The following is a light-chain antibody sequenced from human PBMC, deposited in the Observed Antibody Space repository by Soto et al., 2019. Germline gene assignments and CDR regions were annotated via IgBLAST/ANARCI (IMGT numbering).Light chain of an antibody. CDR3: QQYGSSLYT. CDR2: GAS. CDR1: QSVSSSY. J-gene: IGKJ5*01. Sequence: VLPESPGTLSLSPGERAILSCRASQSVSSSYVPWSQQKPGQAHRLLIYGASSRATGIPDRFSGSGSGTDFTLTISRLEPEDFAVYYCQQYGSSLYTFGQGTRLEIK. V-gene: IGKV3-20*01.